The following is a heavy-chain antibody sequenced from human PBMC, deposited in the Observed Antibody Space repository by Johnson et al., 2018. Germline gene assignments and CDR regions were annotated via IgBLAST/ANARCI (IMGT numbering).Heavy chain of an antibody. CDR1: GDSLSRHY. J-gene: IGHJ1*01. CDR3: ARELGPRGRWTPWDF. CDR2: IYKSGSV. D-gene: IGHD1-26*01. Sequence: QVQLQESGPGLLRPSETLSLTCTVSGDSLSRHYWSWIRQPAGKGLEWIGRIYKSGSVDYNSSLKSRVTMSVAPSNNQFSLKLSSLTAADTAVFSCARELGPRGRWTPWDFWGQGKLVTVFS. V-gene: IGHV4-4*07.